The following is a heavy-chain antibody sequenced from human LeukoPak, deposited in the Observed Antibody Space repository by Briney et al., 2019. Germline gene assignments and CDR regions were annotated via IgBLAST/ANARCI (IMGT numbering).Heavy chain of an antibody. CDR1: GFTFSSYS. CDR2: ISSSSNYI. Sequence: GGSLRLSCAASGFTFSSYSMNWVRQAPGKGLEWVSSISSSSNYIYYADSVKGRFTISRDSSKNTLYLQMNSLRAEDTAVYYCAKDQSGIYYFDYWGQGTLVTVSS. V-gene: IGHV3-21*04. CDR3: AKDQSGIYYFDY. D-gene: IGHD1-26*01. J-gene: IGHJ4*02.